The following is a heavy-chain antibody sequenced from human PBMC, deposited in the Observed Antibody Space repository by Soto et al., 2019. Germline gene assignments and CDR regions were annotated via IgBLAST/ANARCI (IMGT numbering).Heavy chain of an antibody. CDR1: GYTFSNFG. Sequence: QVQLVQSGAEVMTPGASVKVSCKASGYTFSNFGLSWVRQAPGQGLEWMGWISGYNGNTNSAEKFHGRVTMTTDTSTSTAYMEVRSLTSDDTAVYYCARDKGYGFGWSSSSGMDVWGQGTTGTVSS. D-gene: IGHD5-18*01. V-gene: IGHV1-18*01. CDR3: ARDKGYGFGWSSSSGMDV. CDR2: ISGYNGNT. J-gene: IGHJ6*02.